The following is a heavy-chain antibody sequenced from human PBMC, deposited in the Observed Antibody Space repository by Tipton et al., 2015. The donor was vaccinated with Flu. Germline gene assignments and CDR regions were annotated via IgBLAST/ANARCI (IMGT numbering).Heavy chain of an antibody. D-gene: IGHD1-26*01. CDR3: ARIRLSGSYGVGLDY. J-gene: IGHJ4*02. V-gene: IGHV4-61*02. Sequence: TLSLTCSVSGDSISSGDSYWSWVRQPAGEGLEWIGRIHTNGKTDYNPSLKSRVAMSIATSKKQFSLHVTSVTAADTAVYYCARIRLSGSYGVGLDYWGQGTLVTVSS. CDR2: IHTNGKT. CDR1: GDSISSGDSY.